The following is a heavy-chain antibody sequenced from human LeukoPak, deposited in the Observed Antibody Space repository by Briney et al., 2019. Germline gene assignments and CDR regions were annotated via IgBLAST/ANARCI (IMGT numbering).Heavy chain of an antibody. J-gene: IGHJ4*02. D-gene: IGHD2-15*01. CDR3: AKDRGRVVVAASLNY. CDR1: GFTFSSYA. CDR2: ISGSGGST. Sequence: GGSLRLSCAASGFTFSSYAMSWVRQAPGKGLEWVSAISGSGGSTYYADSVKGRFTISRDNSKNTLYLQMNSLRTEDTAVYYCAKDRGRVVVAASLNYWGQGTLVTVSS. V-gene: IGHV3-23*01.